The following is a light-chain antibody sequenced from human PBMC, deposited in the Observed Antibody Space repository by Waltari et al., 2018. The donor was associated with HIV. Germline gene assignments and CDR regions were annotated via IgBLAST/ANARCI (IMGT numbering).Light chain of an antibody. CDR2: WAS. Sequence: DIVMTQSPASLAVSLGARATINCKSSQSVLYSPNNKNYLAWYQQKPGQPAKLLIYWASTRESGVPERFSGSGSQTDFTLNISSLQAEDAAVYYCQQYHSVPHTFGQGTKVEIK. V-gene: IGKV4-1*01. J-gene: IGKJ2*01. CDR3: QQYHSVPHT. CDR1: QSVLYSPNNKNY.